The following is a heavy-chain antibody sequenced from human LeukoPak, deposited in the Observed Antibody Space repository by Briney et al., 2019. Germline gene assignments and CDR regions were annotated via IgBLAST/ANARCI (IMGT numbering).Heavy chain of an antibody. CDR3: AKGTMIVVVTSPNDY. V-gene: IGHV3-23*01. J-gene: IGHJ4*02. Sequence: GGSLRLSCAASGFTVSSYYMSWVRQAPGKGLEWVSAISGSGGSTYYADSVKGRFTISRDNSKNTLYLQMNSLRAEDTAVYYCAKGTMIVVVTSPNDYWGQGTLVTVSS. CDR2: ISGSGGST. CDR1: GFTVSSYY. D-gene: IGHD3-22*01.